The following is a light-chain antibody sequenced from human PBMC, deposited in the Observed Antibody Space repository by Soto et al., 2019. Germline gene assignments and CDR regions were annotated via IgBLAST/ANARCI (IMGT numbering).Light chain of an antibody. CDR3: SSYTSTSTVI. CDR2: DVT. J-gene: IGLJ2*01. V-gene: IGLV2-14*01. CDR1: SSDIGFYNY. Sequence: QSALTQPASVSGSPGQSITITCTGRSSDIGFYNYVSWYQQHPGKAPKLMIYDVTIRPSGFSNRFSGSKSGNTASLTISGLQAEDEAHYYCSSYTSTSTVIFGGGIQLTVL.